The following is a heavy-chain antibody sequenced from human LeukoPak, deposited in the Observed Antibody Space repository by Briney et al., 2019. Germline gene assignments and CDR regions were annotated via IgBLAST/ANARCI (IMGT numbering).Heavy chain of an antibody. Sequence: ASVKVSCKASGYTFTGYYMHWVRQAPGQGLEWMGWINPNSGGTNYAQKFQGRVTMTRDTSISTAYMELSRLRSDDTAVYYCARTGPIDYYYYYMDVWGKGTTVTVSS. CDR3: ARTGPIDYYYYYMDV. D-gene: IGHD2-15*01. CDR1: GYTFTGYY. V-gene: IGHV1-2*02. J-gene: IGHJ6*03. CDR2: INPNSGGT.